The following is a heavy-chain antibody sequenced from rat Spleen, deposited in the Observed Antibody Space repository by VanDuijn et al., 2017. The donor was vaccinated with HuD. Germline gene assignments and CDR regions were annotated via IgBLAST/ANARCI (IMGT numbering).Heavy chain of an antibody. V-gene: IGHV5S10*01. CDR1: GFTFSDYN. Sequence: EVQLVASGGGLVQPGRSLKLSCAASGFTFSDYNMAWVRQAPKKGLEWVATIIYDGSKTYYRDSVKGRFTISRDNAENTVYLQMNSLKSEDTATYYCAKEANYGGLMDAWGQGASVTVSS. CDR3: AKEANYGGLMDA. J-gene: IGHJ4*01. D-gene: IGHD1-11*01. CDR2: IIYDGSKT.